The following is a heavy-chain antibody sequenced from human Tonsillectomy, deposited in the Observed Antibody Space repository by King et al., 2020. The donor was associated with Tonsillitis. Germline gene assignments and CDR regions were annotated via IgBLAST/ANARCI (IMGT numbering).Heavy chain of an antibody. Sequence: VQLVESGGGLVQPGGSLRLSCAASGFTFSNYALSWVRQAPGKGLEWVSAISGIDGSTYYADSVKGRLTISRDNSKNTLYRQMESLRAEDTAVYYCAKTSYSSSFGMDVWGQGTTVTVSS. J-gene: IGHJ6*02. D-gene: IGHD6-6*01. CDR3: AKTSYSSSFGMDV. V-gene: IGHV3-23*04. CDR2: ISGIDGST. CDR1: GFTFSNYA.